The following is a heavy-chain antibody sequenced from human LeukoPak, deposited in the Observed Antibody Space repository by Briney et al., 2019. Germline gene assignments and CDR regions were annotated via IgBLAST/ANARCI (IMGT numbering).Heavy chain of an antibody. CDR1: GGSINSNNW. D-gene: IGHD2-15*01. V-gene: IGHV4-4*02. Sequence: SGTLSLTCAVSGGSINSNNWWSWVRQPPGKGLEWIGEIYHSGSTNYNPSLKSRVTISVDKSKKQFSLKLSSVTAADTAVYYCVTNSIGYCSGGNCYQVSDYWGQGTLVTVSS. CDR2: IYHSGST. CDR3: VTNSIGYCSGGNCYQVSDY. J-gene: IGHJ4*02.